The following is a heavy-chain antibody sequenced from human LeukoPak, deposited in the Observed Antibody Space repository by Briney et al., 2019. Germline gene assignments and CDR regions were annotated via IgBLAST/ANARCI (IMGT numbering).Heavy chain of an antibody. CDR2: INPNSGGT. CDR3: ARVGDFWSGYYQTYYYYMDV. D-gene: IGHD3-3*01. Sequence: ASVKVSCKASGYTFTGYYMHWVRQAPGQGLEWMGWINPNSGGTNYAQKFQGRVTMTRDTSISTAYMELSRLRSDDTAVYYCARVGDFWSGYYQTYYYYMDVWGEGTTVTVSS. CDR1: GYTFTGYY. V-gene: IGHV1-2*02. J-gene: IGHJ6*03.